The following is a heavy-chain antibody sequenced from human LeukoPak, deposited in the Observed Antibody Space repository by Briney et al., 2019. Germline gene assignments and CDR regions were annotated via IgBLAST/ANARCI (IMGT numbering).Heavy chain of an antibody. CDR2: IIPIFGTA. J-gene: IGHJ6*02. CDR3: ARGDYYDSSGYYYGFGYYYYGMDV. D-gene: IGHD3-22*01. Sequence: GASVKVSCKASGGTFSSYAISWVRQVPGQGLEWMGGIIPIFGTANYAQKFQGRVTITADESTSTAYMELSSLRSEDTAVYYCARGDYYDSSGYYYGFGYYYYGMDVWGQGTTVTVSS. CDR1: GGTFSSYA. V-gene: IGHV1-69*13.